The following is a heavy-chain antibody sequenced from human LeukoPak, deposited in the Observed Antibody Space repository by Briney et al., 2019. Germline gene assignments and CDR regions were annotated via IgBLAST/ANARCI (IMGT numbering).Heavy chain of an antibody. J-gene: IGHJ4*02. D-gene: IGHD6-19*01. V-gene: IGHV3-33*01. Sequence: GGSLRLSCAASGFTFTYYGMHWVRQAPGKGLEWLAVIWYDGSHEYYADSVRGRFTISRDNSRNTVSLQMNSLRAEDTAVYYCARGAVAGTGIDYWGQGTLVTVSS. CDR2: IWYDGSHE. CDR3: ARGAVAGTGIDY. CDR1: GFTFTYYG.